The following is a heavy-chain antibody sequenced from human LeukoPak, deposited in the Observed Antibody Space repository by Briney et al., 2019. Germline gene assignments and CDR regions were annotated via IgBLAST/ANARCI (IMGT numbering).Heavy chain of an antibody. Sequence: GSLRLSCAASGFTVSSNYMTWVRQAPGKGLERVSLIYSAGGTYYTDSVKGRFTISRHSSKNTLYLQMNSLRGEDTAVYYCARFLGRITISGVVPYGMDVWGQGTTVTVSS. D-gene: IGHD3-3*01. CDR2: IYSAGGT. J-gene: IGHJ6*02. V-gene: IGHV3-53*04. CDR1: GFTVSSNY. CDR3: ARFLGRITISGVVPYGMDV.